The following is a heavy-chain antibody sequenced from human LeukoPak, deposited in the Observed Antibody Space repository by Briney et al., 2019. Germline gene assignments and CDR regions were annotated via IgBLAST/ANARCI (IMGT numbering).Heavy chain of an antibody. V-gene: IGHV1-8*03. D-gene: IGHD3-22*01. Sequence: GASVTVSCKASVYTFTSYDINWVRQATAQGREWMGWMNPNSGNTGYAQKFQGRVTITRNTSISTAYMELSSLRSEDTAVYYCARENGFYDSSGYYLDYWGQGTLVTVSS. CDR2: MNPNSGNT. CDR1: VYTFTSYD. J-gene: IGHJ4*02. CDR3: ARENGFYDSSGYYLDY.